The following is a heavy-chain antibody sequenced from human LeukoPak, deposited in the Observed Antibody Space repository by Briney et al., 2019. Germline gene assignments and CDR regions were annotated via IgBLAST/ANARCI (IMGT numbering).Heavy chain of an antibody. CDR1: GFTFGSYS. Sequence: KTGGSLRLSCAASGFTFGSYSMNWVRQAPGKGLEWVSSISSSSSYIYYADSVKGRFTISRDNAKNSLYLQMNSLRAEDTAVYYCARDRISWYSNPFDYWGQGTLVTVSS. CDR2: ISSSSSYI. CDR3: ARDRISWYSNPFDY. J-gene: IGHJ4*02. V-gene: IGHV3-21*01. D-gene: IGHD4-11*01.